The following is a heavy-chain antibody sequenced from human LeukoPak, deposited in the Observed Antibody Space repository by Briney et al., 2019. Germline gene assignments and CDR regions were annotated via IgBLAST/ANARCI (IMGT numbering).Heavy chain of an antibody. CDR3: ARGGIRGYSAFDNLDF. V-gene: IGHV4-59*11. CDR2: IYYSGTT. CDR1: GGSMTSHY. D-gene: IGHD5-12*01. J-gene: IGHJ4*02. Sequence: SETLSLTCTVSGGSMTSHYWSWIRQPPGKGLEWIGYIYYSGTTTYNPSLKSRVSMSVDTSKNQFSLTLTSVTVADTAFYYCARGGIRGYSAFDNLDFWGLGTHVTVSS.